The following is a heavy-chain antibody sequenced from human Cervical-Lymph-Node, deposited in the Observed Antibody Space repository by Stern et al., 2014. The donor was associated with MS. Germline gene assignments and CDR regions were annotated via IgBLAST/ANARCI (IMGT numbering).Heavy chain of an antibody. J-gene: IGHJ6*02. CDR3: ARNQLGEPNGQYSFYGMDV. Sequence: QVQLVQSGAEVKKPGSSVKVSCKASGGTFSSYAISWVRQAPGQGLEWMGGIIPIFGTTNYTQKFQGRVTITADESTTTAYMELSSLRSEDTAVYFCARNQLGEPNGQYSFYGMDVWGQGPTVTASS. D-gene: IGHD3-16*01. V-gene: IGHV1-69*01. CDR2: IIPIFGTT. CDR1: GGTFSSYA.